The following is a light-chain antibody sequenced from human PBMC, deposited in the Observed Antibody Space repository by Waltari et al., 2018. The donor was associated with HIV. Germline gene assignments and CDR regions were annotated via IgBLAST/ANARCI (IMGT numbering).Light chain of an antibody. CDR2: DTS. J-gene: IGLJ2*01. V-gene: IGLV7-46*01. CDR1: TGAVTSDHY. Sequence: HAVVTQVPSLTVSPGGTVTLTCDSSTGAVTSDHYPYWFQRTPGQAPRTLIYDTSNKHSWTPARFSGSLLGGKAALTLSGAQPEDEAEYYCLLAYGGARVFGGGTKLTVL. CDR3: LLAYGGARV.